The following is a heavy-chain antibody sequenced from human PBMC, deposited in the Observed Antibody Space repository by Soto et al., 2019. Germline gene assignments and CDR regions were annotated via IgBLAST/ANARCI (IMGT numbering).Heavy chain of an antibody. D-gene: IGHD6-13*01. Sequence: GGSLRLSCAASGFTVSSNYMSWVRQAPGKGLEWVSVIYSGGSTYYADSVKGRFTISRDNSKNTLYLQMSSLRAEDTAVYYCATEGWYSSSWYSWFDPWGQGTLVTVSS. CDR3: ATEGWYSSSWYSWFDP. J-gene: IGHJ5*02. CDR1: GFTVSSNY. V-gene: IGHV3-66*01. CDR2: IYSGGST.